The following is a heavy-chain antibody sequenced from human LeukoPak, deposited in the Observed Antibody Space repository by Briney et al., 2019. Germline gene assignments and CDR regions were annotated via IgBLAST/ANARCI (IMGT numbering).Heavy chain of an antibody. CDR2: INPSGGST. D-gene: IGHD3-10*01. V-gene: IGHV1-46*01. CDR3: ARVSLGSGSYYNSDY. J-gene: IGHJ4*02. Sequence: ASVKVSCKASGYTFTSYYMHWVRQAPGQGLEWMGIINPSGGSTSCAQKFQGRVTMTRDTSTSTVYMELSSLRSEDTAVYYCARVSLGSGSYYNSDYWGQGTLVTVSS. CDR1: GYTFTSYY.